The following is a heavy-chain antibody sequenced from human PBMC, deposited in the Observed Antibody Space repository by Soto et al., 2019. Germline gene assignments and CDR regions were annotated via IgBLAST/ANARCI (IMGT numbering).Heavy chain of an antibody. CDR3: ARDRGSSWYFFYFDY. CDR2: ISSSSSTI. V-gene: IGHV3-48*02. J-gene: IGHJ4*02. CDR1: GFTFSSYS. D-gene: IGHD6-13*01. Sequence: GGSLRLSCAASGFTFSSYSMNWVRQAPGKGLEWVSYISSSSSTIYYADSVKGRFTISRDNAKNSLYLQMNSLRDEDTAVYYCARDRGSSWYFFYFDYWGQGTLVTVSS.